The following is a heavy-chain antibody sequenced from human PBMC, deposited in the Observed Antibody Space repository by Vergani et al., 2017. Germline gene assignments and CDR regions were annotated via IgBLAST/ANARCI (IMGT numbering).Heavy chain of an antibody. V-gene: IGHV4-34*12. J-gene: IGHJ5*02. CDR2: IIHSGRT. CDR1: GGSFSGYY. D-gene: IGHD2-2*01. CDR3: ARLWGVVPAAIDGWFDP. Sequence: QVQLQQWGAGLLKPSETLSLTCAVYGGSFSGYYWSWIRQPPGKGLEWIGEIIHSGRTNYNPSLKSRVTMSVDTSKSQFSLKLRSVTAADTAVYYCARLWGVVPAAIDGWFDPWGQGTLVTVSS.